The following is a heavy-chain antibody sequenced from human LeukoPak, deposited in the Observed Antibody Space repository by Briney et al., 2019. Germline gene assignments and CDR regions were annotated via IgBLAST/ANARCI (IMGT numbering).Heavy chain of an antibody. CDR3: AKSYYYDSSARPRYFDY. CDR1: GFTFDDYA. J-gene: IGHJ4*02. D-gene: IGHD3-22*01. Sequence: GGSLRLSCAASGFTFDDYAMHWVRQAPGQGLEWVSGISWNSGSIGYADSVKGRFTISSDNSKNTLYLQMNSLRAEDTAVYYCAKSYYYDSSARPRYFDYWGQGTLVTVSS. V-gene: IGHV3-9*01. CDR2: ISWNSGSI.